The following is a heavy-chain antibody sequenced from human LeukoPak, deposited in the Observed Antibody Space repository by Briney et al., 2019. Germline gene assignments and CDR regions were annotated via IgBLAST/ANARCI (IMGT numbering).Heavy chain of an antibody. Sequence: PSETLSLTCAVSGGSISSSNWWSWVRQPPGKGLEWIGEIYHSGSTNYNPSLKSRVTISVDKSKNQFSLKLSSVTAADTAVYYCARGTGDSSGYYSVDPGDYGMDVWGRGTTVTVSS. CDR1: GGSISSSNW. V-gene: IGHV4-4*02. J-gene: IGHJ6*02. D-gene: IGHD3-22*01. CDR2: IYHSGST. CDR3: ARGTGDSSGYYSVDPGDYGMDV.